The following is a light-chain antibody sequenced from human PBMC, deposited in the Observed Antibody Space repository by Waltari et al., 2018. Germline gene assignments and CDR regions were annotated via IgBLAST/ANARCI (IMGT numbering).Light chain of an antibody. V-gene: IGKV1-5*03. Sequence: DVQMTQSPSTLSASVGDTVSITCRASQSIMSWFAWYQQKAGKAPKVLISKASTLESGVPSRFSGSESATEFTLTISNLQPDDFASYYCQQYNTDYTFGQGTILEIK. CDR3: QQYNTDYT. J-gene: IGKJ2*01. CDR2: KAS. CDR1: QSIMSW.